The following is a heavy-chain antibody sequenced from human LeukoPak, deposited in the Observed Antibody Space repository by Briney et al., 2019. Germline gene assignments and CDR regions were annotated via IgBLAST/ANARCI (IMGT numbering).Heavy chain of an antibody. CDR2: IHYSGST. J-gene: IGHJ4*02. V-gene: IGHV4-30-4*01. CDR3: ARERSGSYYENFDY. CDR1: GASISSGDYY. Sequence: PSETLSLTCTVSGASISSGDYYWSWIRQPPGKGLEYLGYIHYSGSTYYNPSLKSRVTLSVDTSKNQFSLTLSSVTAADTAVYYCARERSGSYYENFDYWGQGTLVTVSS. D-gene: IGHD3-10*01.